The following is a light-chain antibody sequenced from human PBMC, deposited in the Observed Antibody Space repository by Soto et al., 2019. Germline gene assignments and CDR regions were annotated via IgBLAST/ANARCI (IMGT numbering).Light chain of an antibody. CDR1: QSVSSSY. Sequence: EFALTQSPGTLSLSPGERATLSCRASQSVSSSYLAWYQQKPGQAPRLLIYGASSRATGIPDRFSGSGSGTDFTLTISRLEPEDFAVYYCLRYGSSPQATFGGGTKVDIK. J-gene: IGKJ4*01. CDR2: GAS. V-gene: IGKV3-20*01. CDR3: LRYGSSPQAT.